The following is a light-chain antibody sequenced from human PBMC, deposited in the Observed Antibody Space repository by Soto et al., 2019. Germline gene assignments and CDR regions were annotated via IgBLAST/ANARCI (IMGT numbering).Light chain of an antibody. CDR2: NTN. V-gene: IGLV1-44*01. CDR1: SSNIGRNS. Sequence: QSVLTQAPSASETPGQRVTVSCSGRSSNIGRNSTSWYQQFPGTAPKLLIYNTNQRPAGVPDRFSGSKSGTSASLAITGLQAEDEADYYCQSYDSSLSGVFGSGTKVTVL. CDR3: QSYDSSLSGV. J-gene: IGLJ1*01.